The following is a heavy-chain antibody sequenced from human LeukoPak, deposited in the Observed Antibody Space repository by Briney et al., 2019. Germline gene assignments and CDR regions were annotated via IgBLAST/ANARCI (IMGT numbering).Heavy chain of an antibody. Sequence: SETLSLTCTVSGGSISSYYWSWIRQPPGKGLEWIGYIYYSGSTNYNPSLKSRVTISVDTSKNQFSLKLSSVTAADTAVYYCARGIAAAGTCFDYWGQGTLVTVSS. CDR2: IYYSGST. D-gene: IGHD6-13*01. V-gene: IGHV4-59*01. CDR1: GGSISSYY. J-gene: IGHJ4*02. CDR3: ARGIAAAGTCFDY.